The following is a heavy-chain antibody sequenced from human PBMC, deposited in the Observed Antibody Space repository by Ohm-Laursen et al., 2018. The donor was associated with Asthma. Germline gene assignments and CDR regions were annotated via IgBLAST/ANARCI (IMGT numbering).Heavy chain of an antibody. J-gene: IGHJ4*02. D-gene: IGHD3-22*01. CDR2: MYYSGTT. Sequence: PSQTLSLTCTVSGDSISNGGYYWSWIRQHPGKGLEWIGYMYYSGTTYYNPSLNSRVAILVDTSKNQFSLKVNSVTAADTAVYYCARGVEYDYDSTGYYLDHWGQGTLVTVSS. CDR3: ARGVEYDYDSTGYYLDH. CDR1: GDSISNGGYY. V-gene: IGHV4-31*03.